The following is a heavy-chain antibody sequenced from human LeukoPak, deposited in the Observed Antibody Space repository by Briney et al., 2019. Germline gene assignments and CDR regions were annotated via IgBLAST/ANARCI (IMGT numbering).Heavy chain of an antibody. D-gene: IGHD2-21*02. CDR1: GFTFSTFG. V-gene: IGHV3-9*01. J-gene: IGHJ6*03. CDR2: ISWNSGSI. Sequence: GGSLRLSCAASGFTFSTFGMHWVRQAPGKGLEWVSGISWNSGSIVYADSVKGRFTISRDNAKNSLYLQMNSLRAEDTALYYCAKDIGVTPISYMDVWGKGTTVTISS. CDR3: AKDIGVTPISYMDV.